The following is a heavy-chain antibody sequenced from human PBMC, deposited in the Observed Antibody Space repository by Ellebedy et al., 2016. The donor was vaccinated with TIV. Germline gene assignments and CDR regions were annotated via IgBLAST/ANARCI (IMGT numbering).Heavy chain of an antibody. J-gene: IGHJ6*02. Sequence: MPSETLSLTCTVSGGSISSSSYYWSWIRQPPGKGLEWIGYIYYSGSTNYNPSLKSRVTISIDTSKNHFSLKLISVTAADTAVYYCARGDAVGSFKAYGGGTHSVPYYYYGLDVWGQGTTVTVSS. CDR1: GGSISSSSYY. V-gene: IGHV4-61*01. CDR2: IYYSGST. CDR3: ARGDAVGSFKAYGGGTHSVPYYYYGLDV. D-gene: IGHD1-1*01.